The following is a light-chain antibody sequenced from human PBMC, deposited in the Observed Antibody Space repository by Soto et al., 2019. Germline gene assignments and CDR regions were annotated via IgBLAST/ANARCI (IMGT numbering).Light chain of an antibody. V-gene: IGKV1-9*01. CDR1: QGISSY. J-gene: IGKJ4*02. CDR2: AAS. Sequence: DIQLTQSPSFLSASVGDRVTITCRASQGISSYLAWYQQKPGKAPKLLIYAASTLQSGVPSRFSGSGSGTEYTLTISSLQPEDFATTYCQQLNSYPFLTFGGGTKVEIK. CDR3: QQLNSYPFLT.